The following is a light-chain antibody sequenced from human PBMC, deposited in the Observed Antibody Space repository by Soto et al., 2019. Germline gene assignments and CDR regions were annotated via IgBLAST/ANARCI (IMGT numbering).Light chain of an antibody. V-gene: IGKV3D-15*01. CDR3: HQYHNWPGT. CDR1: QSISIN. J-gene: IGKJ1*01. Sequence: EIVLTQSPGTLSVSPGDRVTLSCRASQSISINLAWYQHKPGQAPRLLIHGASTRATGVPARISGSGSGTEFTLTISSLQSEEFAVYYCHQYHNWPGTFGQGTKVDI. CDR2: GAS.